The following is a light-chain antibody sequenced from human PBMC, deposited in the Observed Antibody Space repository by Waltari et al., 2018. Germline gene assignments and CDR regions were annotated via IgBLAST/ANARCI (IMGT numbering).Light chain of an antibody. CDR1: QSVSSNN. CDR2: GAS. V-gene: IGKV3-20*01. Sequence: EIVLTQSPGPLSLSPGDRATLSCRASQSVSSNNLAWYQHKPGQAPRLLIYGASSRPTGIPDRFSGSGSGTDFTLTISRLEPGDFAMYYCQQYGSSPGTFGPGTKVDIK. J-gene: IGKJ1*01. CDR3: QQYGSSPGT.